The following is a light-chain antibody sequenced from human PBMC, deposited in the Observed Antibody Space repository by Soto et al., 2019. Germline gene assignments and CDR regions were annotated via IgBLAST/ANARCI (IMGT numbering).Light chain of an antibody. Sequence: IVLTQSPGTLSLSPWERATLSCRASQSVSSSYLAWYQQKPGQAPRLLISGASSRATGIPDRFSGSGSGTDFTLTISRLEPEDFAIYYCQQTFGKPLVTFGQGTRLEIK. V-gene: IGKV3-20*01. CDR2: GAS. CDR3: QQTFGKPLVT. CDR1: QSVSSSY. J-gene: IGKJ5*01.